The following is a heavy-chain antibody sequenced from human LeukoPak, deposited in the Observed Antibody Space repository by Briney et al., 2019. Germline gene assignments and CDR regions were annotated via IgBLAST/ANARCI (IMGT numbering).Heavy chain of an antibody. Sequence: PSETLSLTCTVSGGSISNYYWSWIRQPPGKGLEWIGYIYYSGSTKYNPSLKSRVTISVDTSKDQFSLKLSSVTAADTAMYYCARSSGSGSYFDYWGQGTLVTVSS. D-gene: IGHD3-10*01. CDR3: ARSSGSGSYFDY. V-gene: IGHV4-59*01. CDR1: GGSISNYY. CDR2: IYYSGST. J-gene: IGHJ4*03.